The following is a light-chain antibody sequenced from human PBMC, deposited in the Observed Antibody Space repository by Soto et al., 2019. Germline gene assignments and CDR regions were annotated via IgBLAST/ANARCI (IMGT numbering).Light chain of an antibody. V-gene: IGKV1-39*01. CDR2: LAS. CDR3: QQYNSYS. Sequence: DIQMTQSPSSLSASVGDRVTITCRASQSISNYLNWYQQRPGKAPKLLIYLASSLSSGVPSKFSGSGSGTEFTLTISSLQPDDFATYYCQQYNSYSFGQGTKVDIK. CDR1: QSISNY. J-gene: IGKJ1*01.